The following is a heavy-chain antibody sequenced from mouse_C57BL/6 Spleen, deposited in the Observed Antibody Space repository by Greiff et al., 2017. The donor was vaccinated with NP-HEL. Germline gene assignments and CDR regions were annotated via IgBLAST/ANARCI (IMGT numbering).Heavy chain of an antibody. V-gene: IGHV5-6*02. CDR3: ARLEGSQFAY. CDR1: GFTFSSYG. J-gene: IGHJ3*01. CDR2: ISSGGSYT. Sequence: DVKLVESGGDLVKPGGSLKLSCAASGFTFSSYGMSWVRQTPDKRLEWVATISSGGSYTYYPDSVKGRFTISRDNAKNTLYLQMSSLKSEDTAMYYCARLEGSQFAYWGQGTLVTVSA.